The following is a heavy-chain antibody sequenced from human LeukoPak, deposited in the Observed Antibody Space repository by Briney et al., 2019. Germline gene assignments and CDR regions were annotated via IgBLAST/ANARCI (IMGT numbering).Heavy chain of an antibody. CDR3: ARDDHTIFGVAIER. J-gene: IGHJ4*02. V-gene: IGHV1-18*01. CDR1: GYTFTSYG. CDR2: ISAYNGNT. Sequence: GASVKVSCKASGYTFTSYGISWVRQAPGQGLEWMGWISAYNGNTNYAQKLQGRVTMTADTSTSTAYMELRSLRSDDTAVYYCARDDHTIFGVAIERWGQGTLVTVSS. D-gene: IGHD3-3*01.